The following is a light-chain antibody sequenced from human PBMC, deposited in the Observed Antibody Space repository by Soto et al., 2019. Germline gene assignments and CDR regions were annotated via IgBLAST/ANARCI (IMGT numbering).Light chain of an antibody. J-gene: IGLJ2*01. CDR3: QTWGTGSVV. CDR2: LNSDGVH. V-gene: IGLV4-69*01. Sequence: QSVLTQSPSASASLGASVKLTCTLSRGHSSYAIAWHQQQPEKGPRYLMKLNSDGVHSKGDGIPDRFSGSSSGAERYLTISSLQSEDEADYYCQTWGTGSVVFGGGTKLTVL. CDR1: RGHSSYA.